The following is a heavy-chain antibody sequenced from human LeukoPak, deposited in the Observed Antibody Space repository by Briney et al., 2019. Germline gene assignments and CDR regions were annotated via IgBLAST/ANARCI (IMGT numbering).Heavy chain of an antibody. D-gene: IGHD2-2*01. CDR2: IYTSGST. CDR1: GGSFSGYY. J-gene: IGHJ6*02. V-gene: IGHV4-59*10. CDR3: ARMPTDYGMDV. Sequence: SETLSLTCAVYGGSFSGYYWSWIRQPAGKGLEWIGRIYTSGSTNYNPSLKSRVTMSVDTSKNQFSLKLSSVTAADTAVYYCARMPTDYGMDVWGQGTTVTVSS.